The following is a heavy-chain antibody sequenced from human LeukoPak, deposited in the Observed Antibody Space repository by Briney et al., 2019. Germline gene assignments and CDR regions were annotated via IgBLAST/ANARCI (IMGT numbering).Heavy chain of an antibody. CDR3: AREYSSSTDFDY. D-gene: IGHD6-6*01. V-gene: IGHV3-21*01. CDR2: ISSSSSYI. CDR1: GFTFSSYS. J-gene: IGHJ4*02. Sequence: GGSLRLFCAASGFTFSSYSMNWVRQAPGKGLEWVSSISSSSSYIYYADSVKGRFTISRDNAKNSLYLQMNSLRAEDTAVYYCAREYSSSTDFDYWGQGTLVTVSS.